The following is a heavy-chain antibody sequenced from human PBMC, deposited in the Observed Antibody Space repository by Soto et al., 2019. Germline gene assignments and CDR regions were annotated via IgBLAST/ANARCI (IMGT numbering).Heavy chain of an antibody. CDR1: GFTFSSYA. CDR2: ISGSGGST. Sequence: EEQLLESGGGLVQPGGSLRLSCAASGFTFSSYAMSWVRQAPGKGPEWVSSISGSGGSTYYADSVKGRFTISRDNSRNTLFLQMNSLRAEDSAFYYCAKTVVFDPWGQGTLVTVSS. V-gene: IGHV3-23*01. D-gene: IGHD3-16*02. J-gene: IGHJ5*02. CDR3: AKTVVFDP.